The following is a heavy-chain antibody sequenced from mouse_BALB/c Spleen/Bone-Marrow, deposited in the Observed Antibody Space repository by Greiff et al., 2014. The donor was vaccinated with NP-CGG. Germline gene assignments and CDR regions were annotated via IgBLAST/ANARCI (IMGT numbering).Heavy chain of an antibody. CDR2: IYPGDGDT. CDR3: ARRDYGIRENYYAMDY. CDR1: GYTFTSYW. J-gene: IGHJ4*01. D-gene: IGHD1-2*01. V-gene: IGHV1-87*01. Sequence: LEESGAELARPGASVKLSCKASGYTFTSYWMQWVKQRPGQGLEWIGAIYPGDGDTRYTRKFKGKATLTADKSSSTAYMQLSSLASEDSAVYYCARRDYGIRENYYAMDYWGQGTSVTVSS.